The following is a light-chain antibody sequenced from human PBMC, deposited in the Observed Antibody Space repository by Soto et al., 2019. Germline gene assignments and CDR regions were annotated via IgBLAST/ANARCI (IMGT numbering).Light chain of an antibody. CDR2: GAS. CDR1: QSVSSSY. V-gene: IGKV3-20*01. Sequence: EIVLTQAPGTLSLSPGERATLSCRASQSVSSSYLAWYQQKPGQAPRHLIYGASSRATGIPDRFSGSGSGTDFTLTISRLEPADFAVYSCQQYGSSPPITFGPGTKVDIK. CDR3: QQYGSSPPIT. J-gene: IGKJ3*01.